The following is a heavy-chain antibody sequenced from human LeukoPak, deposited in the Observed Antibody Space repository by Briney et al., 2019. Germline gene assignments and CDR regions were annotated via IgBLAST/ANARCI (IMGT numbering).Heavy chain of an antibody. V-gene: IGHV1-69*04. CDR3: ATYYYGSGSYYRSSFFGY. Sequence: SVKVSCKASGGTFSSYAISWVRQAPGQGLEWMGRIILILGIANYAQKFQGRVTITADKSTSTAYMELSSLRSEDTAVYYCATYYYGSGSYYRSSFFGYWGQGTLVTVSS. J-gene: IGHJ4*02. CDR1: GGTFSSYA. CDR2: IILILGIA. D-gene: IGHD3-10*01.